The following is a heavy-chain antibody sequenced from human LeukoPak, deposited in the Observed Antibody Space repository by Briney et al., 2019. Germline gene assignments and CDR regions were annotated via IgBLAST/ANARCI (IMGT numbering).Heavy chain of an antibody. CDR1: GFTFSSNY. D-gene: IGHD3-10*01. V-gene: IGHV3-66*01. CDR2: IYSGGST. J-gene: IGHJ4*02. CDR3: ARIYGSGSYYEAPFDY. Sequence: PGGSLRLSCAASGFTFSSNYMSWVRQAPGKGLEWVSVIYSGGSTYYADSVKGRFTISRDNSKNTLYLQMNSLRAEDTAVYYCARIYGSGSYYEAPFDYWGQGTLVTVSS.